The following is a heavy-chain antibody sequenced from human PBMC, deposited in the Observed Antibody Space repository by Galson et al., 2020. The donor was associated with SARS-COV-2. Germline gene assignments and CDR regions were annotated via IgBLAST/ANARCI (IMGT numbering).Heavy chain of an antibody. J-gene: IGHJ5*02. CDR1: GFTFDDYG. D-gene: IGHD6-19*01. CDR3: ARESSGWYSGWFDP. Sequence: GGSLRLSCAASGFTFDDYGMSWVRQAPGKGLEWVSGINWNGGSTGYADSVKGRFTISRDNAKNSLYLQMNSLRAEDTALYYCARESSGWYSGWFDPWGQGTLVTVSS. V-gene: IGHV3-20*04. CDR2: INWNGGST.